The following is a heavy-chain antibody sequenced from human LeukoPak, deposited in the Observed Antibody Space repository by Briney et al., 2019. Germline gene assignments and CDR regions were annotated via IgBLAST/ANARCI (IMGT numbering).Heavy chain of an antibody. CDR3: ARDSSWSFDY. V-gene: IGHV3-9*02. CDR1: GFTSDDYA. J-gene: IGHJ4*02. D-gene: IGHD3-10*01. Sequence: PGGSLRLSCAASGFTSDDYAMHWVRQAPGKGLEWVSGISWNSGSIGYADSVKGRFTISRDNGKNSVYLQMNSLRAEDTAVYYCARDSSWSFDYWGQGTLVTVSS. CDR2: ISWNSGSI.